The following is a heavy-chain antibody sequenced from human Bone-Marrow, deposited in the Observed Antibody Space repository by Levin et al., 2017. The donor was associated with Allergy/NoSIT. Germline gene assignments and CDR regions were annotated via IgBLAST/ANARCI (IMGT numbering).Heavy chain of an antibody. Sequence: ASETLSLTCTVSGGSISSYYWSWIRQPPGKGLEWIGYIYYSGSTNYNPSLKSRVTISVDTSKNQFSLKLSSVTAADTAVYYCARGGIAVASPPPGGVRTPFDYWGQGTLVTVSS. J-gene: IGHJ4*02. CDR3: ARGGIAVASPPPGGVRTPFDY. V-gene: IGHV4-59*01. CDR2: IYYSGST. D-gene: IGHD6-19*01. CDR1: GGSISSYY.